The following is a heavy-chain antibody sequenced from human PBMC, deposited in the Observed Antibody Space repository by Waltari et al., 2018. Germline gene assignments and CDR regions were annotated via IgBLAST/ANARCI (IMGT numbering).Heavy chain of an antibody. J-gene: IGHJ4*02. V-gene: IGHV4-34*01. CDR2: INHSGST. D-gene: IGHD3-16*02. CDR3: ARGCYDYVWGSYRLNRFDY. CDR1: GGSFSGYY. Sequence: QVQLQQWGAGLLKPSETLSLTCAVYGGSFSGYYWSWIRQPPGKGLEWIGEINHSGSTNSNPSLKSRVTISVDTSKNQFSLKLSSVTAADTAVYYCARGCYDYVWGSYRLNRFDYWGQGTLVTVSS.